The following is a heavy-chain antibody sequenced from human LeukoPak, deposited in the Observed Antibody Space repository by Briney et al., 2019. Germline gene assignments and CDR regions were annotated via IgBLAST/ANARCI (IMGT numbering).Heavy chain of an antibody. J-gene: IGHJ4*02. Sequence: PGGSLRLSCAASGFIFSNYAMSWVRQAPGKGLEWVSAIDSTGAYTWYAGSVKGRFTISKDSSKNTLYLQMNSLRAEDTAVYYCATHFDLQDWGQGTLVTVSS. CDR1: GFIFSNYA. V-gene: IGHV3-23*01. D-gene: IGHD3-9*01. CDR3: ATHFDLQD. CDR2: IDSTGAYT.